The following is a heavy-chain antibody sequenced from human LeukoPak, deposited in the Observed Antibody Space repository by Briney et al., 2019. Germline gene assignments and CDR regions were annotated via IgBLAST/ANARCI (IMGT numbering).Heavy chain of an antibody. CDR3: ARDNQGSLDY. Sequence: GGSLRLSCAASGFTFSHYEMNWVRQAPGKGLEWVSYISSSGNTIYYADPVKGRFTISRDNAKYSLYLEMNSLRAEDTAVYYCARDNQGSLDYWGRGTLVTVSS. CDR1: GFTFSHYE. J-gene: IGHJ4*02. V-gene: IGHV3-48*03. D-gene: IGHD1-14*01. CDR2: ISSSGNTI.